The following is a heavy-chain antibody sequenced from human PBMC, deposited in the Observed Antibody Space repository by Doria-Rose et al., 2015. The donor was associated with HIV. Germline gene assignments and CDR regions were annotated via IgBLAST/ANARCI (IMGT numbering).Heavy chain of an antibody. D-gene: IGHD3-3*01. CDR1: GFSFESYA. V-gene: IGHV3-9*01. CDR3: AKAPIIGPKYYFYMDV. J-gene: IGHJ6*03. Sequence: VQLVQSGGGLVQPGRSLRLSCVGSGFSFESYATHWVRLAPGKGLEWVAGISWDSGAKGNADSVEGRFTISRDNAKKSVYLEMRSLRPEGTAFYYCAKAPIIGPKYYFYMDVWGKGTSVTVSS. CDR2: ISWDSGAK.